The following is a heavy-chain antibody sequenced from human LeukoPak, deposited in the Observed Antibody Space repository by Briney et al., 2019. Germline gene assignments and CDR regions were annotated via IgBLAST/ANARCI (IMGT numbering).Heavy chain of an antibody. CDR3: ARFEPGSGVYSGSSYFDY. Sequence: SETLSLTCTVSGGSISSYYWSWIRQPPGKGLEWIGYIYYSGSTNYNPSLKSRVTISVDTSKNQFSLKLSSVTAADTAVYYCARFEPGSGVYSGSSYFDYWGQGTLVTVSS. D-gene: IGHD1-26*01. J-gene: IGHJ4*02. CDR1: GGSISSYY. CDR2: IYYSGST. V-gene: IGHV4-59*08.